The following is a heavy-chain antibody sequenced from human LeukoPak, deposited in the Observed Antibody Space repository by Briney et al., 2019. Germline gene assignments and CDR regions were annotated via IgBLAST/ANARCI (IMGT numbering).Heavy chain of an antibody. CDR2: TSASGGST. V-gene: IGHV3-23*01. J-gene: IGHJ3*01. CDR3: ARAYTSVTGNTDAFDL. Sequence: GSSLLSCAASGFTFSIHAMNWVRQAPGKGLEWVSVTSASGGSTHHADFVKDRFTHTRDNSKNMLYTQMNSLRAEDTAVYYCARAYTSVTGNTDAFDLWG. D-gene: IGHD1-1*01. CDR1: GFTFSIHA.